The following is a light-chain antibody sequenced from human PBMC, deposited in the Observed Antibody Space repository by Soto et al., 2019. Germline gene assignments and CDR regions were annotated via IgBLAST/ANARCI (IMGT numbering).Light chain of an antibody. CDR1: NIGSKS. Sequence: SYELTQPPSVSVAPGKTARITCGGNNIGSKSVHWYQQKPGQAPVLVIYYDSDRPSGIPERFSGSNSGNTATLTISRVEAGDEADYYCQVWDSSSDHVVFGGGTKSSPS. V-gene: IGLV3-21*04. J-gene: IGLJ2*01. CDR2: YDS. CDR3: QVWDSSSDHVV.